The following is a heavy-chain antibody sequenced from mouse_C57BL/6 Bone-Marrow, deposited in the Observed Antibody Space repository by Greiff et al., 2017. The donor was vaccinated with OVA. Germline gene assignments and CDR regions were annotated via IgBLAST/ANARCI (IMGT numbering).Heavy chain of an antibody. CDR2: IYPRSGNT. CDR1: GYTFTSYG. CDR3: ARPKPFHYYGNARDY. J-gene: IGHJ4*01. Sequence: QVQLQQSGAELARPGASVKLSCKASGYTFTSYGISWVKQRTGQGLEWIGEIYPRSGNTYYNEKFKGKATLTADKSSSTAYMELRSLTSEDSAVYFCARPKPFHYYGNARDYGGQGTSVTVSS. V-gene: IGHV1-81*01. D-gene: IGHD1-1*01.